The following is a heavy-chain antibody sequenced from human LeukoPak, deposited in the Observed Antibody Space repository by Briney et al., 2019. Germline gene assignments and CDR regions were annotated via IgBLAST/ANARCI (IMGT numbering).Heavy chain of an antibody. Sequence: PSETLSLTCTVSGGSISSYYWSWIRQPPGKGLEWIGYIYYSGSTNYNPSLKSRVTISVDTSKNQFSLKLSSVTAADTAVYYCARFPVVVVRAATLFDYWGQGTLVTVSS. V-gene: IGHV4-59*01. D-gene: IGHD2-2*01. CDR2: IYYSGST. CDR3: ARFPVVVVRAATLFDY. CDR1: GGSISSYY. J-gene: IGHJ4*02.